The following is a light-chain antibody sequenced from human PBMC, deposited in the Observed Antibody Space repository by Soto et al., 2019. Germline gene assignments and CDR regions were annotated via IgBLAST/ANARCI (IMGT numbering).Light chain of an antibody. CDR1: QSVSSY. V-gene: IGKV3-11*01. CDR2: DAS. Sequence: EIVLTQSPATLSLPPGERTTLSCRASQSVSSYLAWYQQKPGQAPRLLIYDASNRATGIPARFSGSGSGTDCTLSIGSLEPEDFAVYYCQERSNWLFTFGPGTKVYIK. CDR3: QERSNWLFT. J-gene: IGKJ3*01.